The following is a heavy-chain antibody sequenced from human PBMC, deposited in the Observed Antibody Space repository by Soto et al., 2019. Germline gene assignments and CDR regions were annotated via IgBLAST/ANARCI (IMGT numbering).Heavy chain of an antibody. Sequence: QVQLVQSGAEVKKPGSSVKVSCKASGGTFSSYAITWVRQAPGQGLEWMGGIIPIFGTANYAQKFQARVTMTAXXSXSXXDMELSSLRSEDTAVYYCARDRGPSSGYYPYWFDPWGQGTLVTVSS. CDR3: ARDRGPSSGYYPYWFDP. CDR1: GGTFSSYA. CDR2: IIPIFGTA. J-gene: IGHJ5*02. V-gene: IGHV1-69*12. D-gene: IGHD3-22*01.